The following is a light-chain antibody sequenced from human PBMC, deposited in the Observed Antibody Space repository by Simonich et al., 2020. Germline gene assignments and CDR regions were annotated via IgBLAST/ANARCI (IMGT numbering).Light chain of an antibody. CDR2: GAS. CDR1: QRVSSN. V-gene: IGKV3-15*01. J-gene: IGKJ2*01. CDR3: QQYNNWPLYT. Sequence: EIVMTQSPATLSVSPGERATLSCRASQRVSSNLAWYQQKPGLAPRLLIYGASTRATGIPARFSGSGSGTEFTLTISSMQSEDFAVYYCQQYNNWPLYTFGQGTKLEIK.